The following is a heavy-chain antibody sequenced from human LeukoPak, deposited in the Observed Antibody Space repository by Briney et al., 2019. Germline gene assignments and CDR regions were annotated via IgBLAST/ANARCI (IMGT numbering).Heavy chain of an antibody. D-gene: IGHD5-18*01. CDR1: GYTFTSYG. Sequence: ASVKVSCKASGYTFTSYGISWVRQAPGQGLEWMGWISAYNGNTNYAQKLQGRVTMTTDTSTSTAYMELSSLRSEDTAMYYCAIMSRVDTGKSPLDDWGQGSLVTVSS. V-gene: IGHV1-18*01. J-gene: IGHJ4*02. CDR3: AIMSRVDTGKSPLDD. CDR2: ISAYNGNT.